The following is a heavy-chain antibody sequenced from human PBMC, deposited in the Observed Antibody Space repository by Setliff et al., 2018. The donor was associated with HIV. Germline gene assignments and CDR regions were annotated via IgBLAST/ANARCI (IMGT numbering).Heavy chain of an antibody. CDR2: INAGNGNT. CDR3: ARDIGGWSETETEYFQY. J-gene: IGHJ1*01. D-gene: IGHD6-19*01. Sequence: GASVKVSCKASGYTFTSYAMHWVRQAPGQRLEWMGWINAGNGNTKYSQKFQGRVTITRDTSASTAYMELSSLRSEDTAVYYCARDIGGWSETETEYFQYWGQGTLVTVSS. V-gene: IGHV1-3*01. CDR1: GYTFTSYA.